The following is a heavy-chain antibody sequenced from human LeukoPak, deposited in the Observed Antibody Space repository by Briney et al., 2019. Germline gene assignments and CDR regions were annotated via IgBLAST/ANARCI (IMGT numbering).Heavy chain of an antibody. V-gene: IGHV3-30*03. J-gene: IGHJ4*02. CDR1: GFTFSSYG. CDR3: ARYQASNFDY. CDR2: ISYDGSNK. Sequence: PGGSLRLSCAASGFTFSSYGMPWVRQAPGKGLEWVAVISYDGSNKYCADSVKGRFTISRDNSKNTLYLQMNSLRAGETSVYYCARYQASNFDYWGQGTRVTVST.